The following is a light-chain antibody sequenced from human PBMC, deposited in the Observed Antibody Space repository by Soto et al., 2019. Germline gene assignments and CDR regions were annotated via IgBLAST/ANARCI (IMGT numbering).Light chain of an antibody. CDR1: QSVSISY. V-gene: IGKV3-20*01. J-gene: IGKJ2*01. CDR2: GAS. Sequence: EIVLTQSPGTLSLSPGERATLSCRASQSVSISYLAWYQQKPGQAPRLLIYGASSSATGIPDRFSGSGSGTDFTLTISRLEPEDFAVYYCQQYGSSSLYTFGQGTNLEIK. CDR3: QQYGSSSLYT.